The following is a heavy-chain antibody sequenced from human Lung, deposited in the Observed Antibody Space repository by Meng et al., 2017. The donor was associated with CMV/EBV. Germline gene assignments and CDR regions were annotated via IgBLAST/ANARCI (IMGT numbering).Heavy chain of an antibody. CDR3: ATYISGSYLGVGGDRDD. J-gene: IGHJ4*02. D-gene: IGHD1-26*01. V-gene: IGHV1-8*03. CDR1: GYTFTSYD. CDR2: MNPNSGNT. Sequence: ASXXVSXKASGYTFTSYDINWVRQATGQGLEWMGWMNPNSGNTGYAQKFQGRVTITRNTSISTAYMELRSLRSEDTAVYYCATYISGSYLGVGGDRDDWGQGXLVTVSS.